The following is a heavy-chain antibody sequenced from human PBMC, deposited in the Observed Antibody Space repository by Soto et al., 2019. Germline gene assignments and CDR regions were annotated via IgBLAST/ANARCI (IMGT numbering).Heavy chain of an antibody. CDR1: GGSISSYY. V-gene: IGHV4-59*01. CDR2: VYYTGTT. CDR3: ARNQQMGRLDP. Sequence: SETLYLTCSVSGGSISSYYWSWIRKPPGKGLEWIGYVYYTGTTKYNPSLKSRLTISVDTSKNQFSLRLNSVTAADTAIYYCARNQQMGRLDPWGQGTLVTVSS. D-gene: IGHD2-2*01. J-gene: IGHJ5*02.